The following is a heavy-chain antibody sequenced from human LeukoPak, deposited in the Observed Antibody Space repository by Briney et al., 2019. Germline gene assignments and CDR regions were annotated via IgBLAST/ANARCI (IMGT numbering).Heavy chain of an antibody. CDR3: ARGQEYDILTGYRGYYYYGMDV. Sequence: PSETLSLTCTVPGGSISGYYWSWIRQPPGQGLEWIGYINYSGSAVYNISLKSLVTISVDTSKNLFSLKLSSVTAADTAVYYCARGQEYDILTGYRGYYYYGMDVWGQGTTVTVSS. V-gene: IGHV4-59*08. D-gene: IGHD3-9*01. CDR1: GGSISGYY. CDR2: INYSGSA. J-gene: IGHJ6*02.